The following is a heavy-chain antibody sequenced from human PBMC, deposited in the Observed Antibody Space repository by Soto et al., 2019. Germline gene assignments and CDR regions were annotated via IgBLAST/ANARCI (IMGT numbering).Heavy chain of an antibody. V-gene: IGHV4-59*08. Sequence: PSETLSLTCTVSGGSLSSYYWSWIRQLPGKGLEWIGYIYYSGSTNYNPSLKSRITILVDTSENQFSLKLTSVTAADTAVYDWARHTDDILAGKQAVDIWGQGTVDTFSS. CDR2: IYYSGST. J-gene: IGHJ3*02. D-gene: IGHD3-9*01. CDR1: GGSLSSYY. CDR3: ARHTDDILAGKQAVDI.